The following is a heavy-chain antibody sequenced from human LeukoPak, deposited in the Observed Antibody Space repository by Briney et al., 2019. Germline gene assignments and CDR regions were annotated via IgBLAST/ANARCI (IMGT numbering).Heavy chain of an antibody. CDR2: ISGSGGGT. D-gene: IGHD1-26*01. CDR1: GFTFSSYA. V-gene: IGHV3-23*01. J-gene: IGHJ3*02. Sequence: GGSLRLSCVASGFTFSSYAMSWVRQAPGRGLEWVSAISGSGGGTYYADSVKGPFTISRDNSKNTLYLQMNSLRAEDTAVYYCAKCLYSGSWAALDIWGQGTMVTVSS. CDR3: AKCLYSGSWAALDI.